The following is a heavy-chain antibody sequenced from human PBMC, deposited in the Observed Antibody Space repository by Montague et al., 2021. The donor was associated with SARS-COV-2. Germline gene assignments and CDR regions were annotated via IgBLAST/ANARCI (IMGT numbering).Heavy chain of an antibody. V-gene: IGHV4-59*11. CDR1: GGSISRHY. J-gene: IGHJ6*02. CDR2: IYSSGST. CDR3: ARVLRSCTNGVCRTYYYYGMDV. D-gene: IGHD2-8*01. Sequence: SETLSLTCSVSGGSISRHYWSWIRQPPGKGLEWIGYIYSSGSTNYNPSLQSRLTMSVDPSKNQFSLKLSSVTAADTAVYYCARVLRSCTNGVCRTYYYYGMDVWGQGTTVTVSS.